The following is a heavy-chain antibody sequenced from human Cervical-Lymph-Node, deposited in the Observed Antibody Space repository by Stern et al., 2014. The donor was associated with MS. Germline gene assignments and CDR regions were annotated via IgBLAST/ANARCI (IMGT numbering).Heavy chain of an antibody. J-gene: IGHJ4*02. CDR3: ARLAYTSAYYGERLHLFDY. Sequence: QVQLVQSGPELKKPGASVKVSCKASGYTFTTYPMNWVRQAPGQGIEWMGWISTDTGNQTYAQGFTGRFVFSLDTSVSTAYLQISSLKADDTAVYYCARLAYTSAYYGERLHLFDYWGQGTLVAVSS. CDR1: GYTFTTYP. V-gene: IGHV7-4-1*02. D-gene: IGHD6-19*01. CDR2: ISTDTGNQ.